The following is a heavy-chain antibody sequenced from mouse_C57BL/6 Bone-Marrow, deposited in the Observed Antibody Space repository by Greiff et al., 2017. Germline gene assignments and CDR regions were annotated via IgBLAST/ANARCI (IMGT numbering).Heavy chain of an antibody. D-gene: IGHD2-2*01. CDR3: TRDGVTTTRCAY. CDR1: GFNIKDDY. J-gene: IGHJ3*01. CDR2: IDPENGDT. Sequence: EVQLQESGAELVRPGASVKLSCTASGFNIKDDYMHWVKQRPEQGLEWIGWIDPENGDTEYASKFQGKATITADTSSNTAYLQLSSLTSEDTAVYYCTRDGVTTTRCAYWGQGTLVTVSA. V-gene: IGHV14-4*01.